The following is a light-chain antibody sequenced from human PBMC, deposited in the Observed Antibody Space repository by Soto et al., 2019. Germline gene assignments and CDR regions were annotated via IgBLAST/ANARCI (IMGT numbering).Light chain of an antibody. Sequence: QPVLTQSPSASASLGASVKLTCTLSSGHSSYSIAWHQQQPDKGPRYLMKLNSDGSHSKGDGIPDRFSGSSSGAERYLTISSRQSEDEADYYCQNRDTGIQVFGGGTKLTVL. CDR2: LNSDGSH. J-gene: IGLJ3*02. CDR3: QNRDTGIQV. CDR1: SGHSSYS. V-gene: IGLV4-69*01.